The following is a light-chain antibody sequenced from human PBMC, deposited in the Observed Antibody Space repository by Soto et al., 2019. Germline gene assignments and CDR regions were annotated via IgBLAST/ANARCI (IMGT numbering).Light chain of an antibody. V-gene: IGKV1-39*01. CDR3: QQSYSTPLYT. Sequence: DIPMTQSPSSLSASVGDRVTITCRASQSISSYLNWYQQKPGKAPKLLIYAASSLQSGVPSRFSGSGSGTDFTLTISSLQPEDFATYYCQQSYSTPLYTFDQGTKLEIK. CDR1: QSISSY. CDR2: AAS. J-gene: IGKJ2*01.